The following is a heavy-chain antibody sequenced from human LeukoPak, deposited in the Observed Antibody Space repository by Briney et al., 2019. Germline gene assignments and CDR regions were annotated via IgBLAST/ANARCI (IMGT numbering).Heavy chain of an antibody. CDR2: INHSGST. Sequence: SETLSLTCAVYGGSFSGYYWSWIRQPPGKGLEWIGEINHSGSTNYNPSLKSRVTISVDTSKNQLSLKLSSVTAADTAVYYCARTYSSSWRGPFDYWGQGTLVTVSS. CDR1: GGSFSGYY. V-gene: IGHV4-34*01. CDR3: ARTYSSSWRGPFDY. J-gene: IGHJ4*02. D-gene: IGHD6-13*01.